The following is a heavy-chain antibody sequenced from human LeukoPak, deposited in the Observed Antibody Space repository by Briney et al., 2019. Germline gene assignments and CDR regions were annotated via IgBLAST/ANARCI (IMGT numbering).Heavy chain of an antibody. J-gene: IGHJ4*02. CDR2: ISSSSYI. Sequence: GGSLRLSCAASGFTFSSYSMNWVRQAPGEGLEWVSSISSSSYIYYADSVKGRFTITRDNAKNSLYLQMNSLRAEDTAVYYCARESYYYGSGSYQDYWGQGTLVTVSS. V-gene: IGHV3-21*01. CDR1: GFTFSSYS. D-gene: IGHD3-10*01. CDR3: ARESYYYGSGSYQDY.